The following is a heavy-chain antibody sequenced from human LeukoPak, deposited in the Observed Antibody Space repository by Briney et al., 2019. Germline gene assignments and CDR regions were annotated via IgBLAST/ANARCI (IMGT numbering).Heavy chain of an antibody. J-gene: IGHJ6*02. Sequence: ASVKVSCKASGYTFTSYGISWVRQAPGQGLEWMGWIRVYNGNTNYAQKLQGRVTMTTDTSTSTAYMELRSLRSEDTAVYYCARGTRIDDYGDFGAYYYGMDVWGQGTTVTVSS. V-gene: IGHV1-18*01. CDR1: GYTFTSYG. CDR2: IRVYNGNT. CDR3: ARGTRIDDYGDFGAYYYGMDV. D-gene: IGHD4-17*01.